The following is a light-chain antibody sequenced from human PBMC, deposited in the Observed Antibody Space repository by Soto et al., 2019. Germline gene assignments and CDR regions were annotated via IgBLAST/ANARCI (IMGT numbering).Light chain of an antibody. CDR1: SSDVGSYNY. J-gene: IGLJ2*01. Sequence: QSALTQPRSVSGSPGQSDTISCTGTSSDVGSYNYVSWYQHHPGKDPKLMIYDVIKRTSGVPDRFSGSKSGNTASLTISGLQAEDEADYYCCSYAGSYTEVFGGGTKLTVL. CDR3: CSYAGSYTEV. CDR2: DVI. V-gene: IGLV2-11*01.